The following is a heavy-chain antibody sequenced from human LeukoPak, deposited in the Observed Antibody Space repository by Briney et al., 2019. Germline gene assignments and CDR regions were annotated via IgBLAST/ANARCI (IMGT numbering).Heavy chain of an antibody. Sequence: PGGSLRLSCAASGFTFSSYAMHWVRQAPGKGLEGGAVISYDGSNKYYADSVKGRFTISRDNSKNTLYVQMNSLRAEDTAVYYCAKDTRSGSYYAQVDYWGPGTLVTVSS. V-gene: IGHV3-30*04. D-gene: IGHD3-10*01. CDR2: ISYDGSNK. CDR1: GFTFSSYA. CDR3: AKDTRSGSYYAQVDY. J-gene: IGHJ4*02.